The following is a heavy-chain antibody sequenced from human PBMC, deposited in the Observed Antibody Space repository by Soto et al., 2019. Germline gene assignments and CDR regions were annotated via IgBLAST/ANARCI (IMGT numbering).Heavy chain of an antibody. Sequence: TSETLSLTCTVSGGSISSYYWSWIRQPPGKGLEWIGYIYYSGSTNYNPSLKSRVTISVDTSKNQFSLKLSSVTAADTAVYYCARDLGNNWNYALLSWFDPWGQGTLVTVSS. CDR2: IYYSGST. CDR3: ARDLGNNWNYALLSWFDP. CDR1: GGSISSYY. D-gene: IGHD1-7*01. J-gene: IGHJ5*02. V-gene: IGHV4-59*01.